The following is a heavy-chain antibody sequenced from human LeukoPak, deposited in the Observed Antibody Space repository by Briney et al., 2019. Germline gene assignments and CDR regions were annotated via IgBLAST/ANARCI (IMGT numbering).Heavy chain of an antibody. CDR2: ISGSGGST. J-gene: IGHJ4*02. CDR1: GFSFISYA. CDR3: AKGRVTAHRLFDY. Sequence: GGSLRLSCPVSGFSFISYAMSWVRQAPGKGLDWVSAISGSGGSTYYAAAVQGRFTISRDNSKTTLYLQMNSLRAEDTAVYYCAKGRVTAHRLFDYWGQGTLVTVSS. D-gene: IGHD2-21*02. V-gene: IGHV3-23*01.